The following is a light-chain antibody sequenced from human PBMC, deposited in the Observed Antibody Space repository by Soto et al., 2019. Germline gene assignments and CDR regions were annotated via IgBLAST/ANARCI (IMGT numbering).Light chain of an antibody. J-gene: IGLJ1*01. Sequence: QSVLTQPASVSGSPGQSITISCTGTITDIGAYNYVSWYQQHPGKAPKLLIYGVSSRPSGVSNRFSGSKSGNEAYLTISGLQADDEAEYYCSSYTSSITPYVFGTGTKVTVL. CDR3: SSYTSSITPYV. CDR1: ITDIGAYNY. V-gene: IGLV2-14*01. CDR2: GVS.